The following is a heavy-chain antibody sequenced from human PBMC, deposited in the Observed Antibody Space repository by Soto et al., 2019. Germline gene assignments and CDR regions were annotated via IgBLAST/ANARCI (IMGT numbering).Heavy chain of an antibody. J-gene: IGHJ5*01. D-gene: IGHD6-13*01. CDR2: INHSGST. V-gene: IGHV4-34*01. Sequence: SETLSLTCAVYGGSFSGYYWSWIRQPPGKGPEWIGEINHSGSTNYNPSLKSRVTISVDTSKNQFSLKLSSVTAADTAVYYCARGPRLAAKQDGPNWFDSWGQGIVLTVSS. CDR3: ARGPRLAAKQDGPNWFDS. CDR1: GGSFSGYY.